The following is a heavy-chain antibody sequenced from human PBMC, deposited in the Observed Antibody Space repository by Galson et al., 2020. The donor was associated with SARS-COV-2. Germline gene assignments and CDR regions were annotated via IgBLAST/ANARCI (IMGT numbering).Heavy chain of an antibody. CDR1: GFSVSDFG. CDR2: IWSDGSNK. V-gene: IGHV3-33*06. D-gene: IGHD3-3*02. Sequence: GGSLRLSCSASGFSVSDFGMVWVRQGPGKGLEWVAVIWSDGSNKYNVDSVKGRFTISRDNSKNTVYLQMNSLRAEDAAKYYCAKEISSPGYFYYGMDVWGQGTTVTVSS. CDR3: AKEISSPGYFYYGMDV. J-gene: IGHJ6*02.